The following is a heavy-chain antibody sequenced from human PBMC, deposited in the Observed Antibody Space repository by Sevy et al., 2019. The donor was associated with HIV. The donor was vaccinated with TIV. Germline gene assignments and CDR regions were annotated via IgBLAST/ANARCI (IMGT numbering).Heavy chain of an antibody. V-gene: IGHV3-7*03. CDR3: ARDCSSTSCLWGMDV. Sequence: GGSLRLSCAASGFTFSNYWMSWVRQAPGKGLEWVANIKRNGREKYYVASVKGRFTISRDNAKNSLYLQMNSLRAEDTAVYYGARDCSSTSCLWGMDVWGQGTTVTVSS. J-gene: IGHJ6*02. CDR1: GFTFSNYW. CDR2: IKRNGREK. D-gene: IGHD2-2*01.